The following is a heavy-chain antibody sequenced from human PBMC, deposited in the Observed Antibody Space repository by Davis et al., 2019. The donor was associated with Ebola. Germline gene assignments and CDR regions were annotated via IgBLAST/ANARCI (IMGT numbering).Heavy chain of an antibody. CDR2: IFYSGST. CDR3: AKAYDSSGYAWFGP. D-gene: IGHD3-22*01. J-gene: IGHJ5*02. Sequence: MPSETLSLTCTVSGGSIDSGGYYWSWIRQRPGKGLEWIGYIFYSGSTYYNPSLKSRITISVDSSKNQFSLKLSSVTAADTAVYFCAKAYDSSGYAWFGPWGQGTLVTVSS. CDR1: GGSIDSGGYY. V-gene: IGHV4-30-4*08.